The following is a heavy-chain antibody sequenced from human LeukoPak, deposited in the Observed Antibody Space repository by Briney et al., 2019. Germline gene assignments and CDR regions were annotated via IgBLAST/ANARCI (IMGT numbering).Heavy chain of an antibody. Sequence: GGSLRLSCAASGFTFSSYEMNWVRQAPGKGLEWVSYISSSGNTIYYADSVKGRFTISRDNAKNSLYLQMNSLRAEDTAVYYCARRYPFHFDWLLSALDYWGQGTLVTVSS. J-gene: IGHJ4*02. CDR2: ISSSGNTI. CDR3: ARRYPFHFDWLLSALDY. V-gene: IGHV3-48*03. D-gene: IGHD3-9*01. CDR1: GFTFSSYE.